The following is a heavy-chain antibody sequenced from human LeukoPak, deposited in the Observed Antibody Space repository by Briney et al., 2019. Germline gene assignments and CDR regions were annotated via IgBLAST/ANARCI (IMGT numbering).Heavy chain of an antibody. CDR1: GFTVSSNY. V-gene: IGHV3-53*01. Sequence: GGSLRLSCAASGFTVSSNYMSWVRQAPGKGLEWGSVIYIGGSTYYADSVKGRFTISRDNSKNTLYLQMNSLRAEDTAVYYCARGGYCSSTSCGLDFDYWGQGTLVTVSS. D-gene: IGHD2-2*01. J-gene: IGHJ4*02. CDR2: IYIGGST. CDR3: ARGGYCSSTSCGLDFDY.